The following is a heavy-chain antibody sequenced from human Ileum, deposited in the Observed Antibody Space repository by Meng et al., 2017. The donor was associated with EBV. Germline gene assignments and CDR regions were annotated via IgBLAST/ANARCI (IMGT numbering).Heavy chain of an antibody. J-gene: IGHJ4*02. V-gene: IGHV4-30-4*01. CDR2: IFYSGSS. Sequence: QGHIKQLGPGLVKPPQNLSLTCTVAGRSISSTGHYFTWILQPPWKGLEWIGYIFYSGSSFYNPSLQSRVTISVDTSKNQFSLNLSSVTAADTAVYYCARVALTAIHFDSWGQGTLVTVSS. CDR1: GRSISSTGHY. CDR3: ARVALTAIHFDS. D-gene: IGHD2-21*02.